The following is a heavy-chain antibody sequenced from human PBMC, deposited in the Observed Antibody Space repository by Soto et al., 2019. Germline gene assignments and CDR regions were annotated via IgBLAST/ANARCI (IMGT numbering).Heavy chain of an antibody. Sequence: GESLKISCKGSGYSFTSYWIGWVRQMPGKGLEWMGIIYPGDSDTRYSLSFQGQVTISADKSISTAYLQWSSLKASDTAMYYCARHRGSNDYGDSYYYYYGMDVWGQGTTVTVS. J-gene: IGHJ6*02. CDR1: GYSFTSYW. CDR3: ARHRGSNDYGDSYYYYYGMDV. V-gene: IGHV5-51*01. D-gene: IGHD4-17*01. CDR2: IYPGDSDT.